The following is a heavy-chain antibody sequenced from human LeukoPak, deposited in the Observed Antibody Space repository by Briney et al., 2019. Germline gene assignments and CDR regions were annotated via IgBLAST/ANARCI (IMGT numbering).Heavy chain of an antibody. CDR1: GGSISSYY. V-gene: IGHV4-59*08. CDR2: IYYSGST. D-gene: IGHD2-15*01. Sequence: SETLSLTCTVSGGSISSYYWSWIRQPPGKGLEWIGYIYYSGSTNYNPSLKSRVTISVDTSKNQFSLKLSSVTAADTAVYYCASTYCSGGSCYWALVYWGQGTLVTVSS. CDR3: ASTYCSGGSCYWALVY. J-gene: IGHJ4*02.